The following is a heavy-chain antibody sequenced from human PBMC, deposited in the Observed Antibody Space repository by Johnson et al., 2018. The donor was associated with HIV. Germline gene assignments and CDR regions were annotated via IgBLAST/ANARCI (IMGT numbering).Heavy chain of an antibody. D-gene: IGHD3-22*01. J-gene: IGHJ3*02. CDR2: IKQDGSEK. CDR3: ARALYYYDRGDAFDI. CDR1: GFTFSSYW. Sequence: VQLVESGGGFVQPGGSLRLSCAASGFTFSSYWMSWVRQAPGKGLEWVAHIKQDGSEKYYVDSVTGRYTISRDNAKNSLYLQLNSLRAEDTAVYYCARALYYYDRGDAFDIWGQGTMVTVSS. V-gene: IGHV3-7*01.